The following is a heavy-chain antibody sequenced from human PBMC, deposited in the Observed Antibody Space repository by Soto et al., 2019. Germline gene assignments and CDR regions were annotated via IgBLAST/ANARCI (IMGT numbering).Heavy chain of an antibody. CDR1: GGSISSYY. J-gene: IGHJ4*02. V-gene: IGHV4-59*01. CDR3: ARLGYNSSAHYLDY. CDR2: ISYSGDT. Sequence: SETLSLTCTVSGGSISSYYWTWIRQPPGKGLEWIGYISYSGDTNYDPSLKSRVTMSVDTSKNHFSLKPSSVTAADTAVYYCARLGYNSSAHYLDYWGQGTLVTVSS. D-gene: IGHD6-6*01.